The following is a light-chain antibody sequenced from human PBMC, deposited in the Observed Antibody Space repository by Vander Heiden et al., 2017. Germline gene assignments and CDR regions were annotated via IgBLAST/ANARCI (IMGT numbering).Light chain of an antibody. Sequence: DIVMTQSPDSLAVSLGERATINCKSSQSVLYSSNNKNYLAWYQQKPGQPPKLLIYWASTRESGDPDRFSGSGSGTDFTLTISSLQAEDVAVYYCQQYYSTLTFGPGTKVDIK. V-gene: IGKV4-1*01. CDR3: QQYYSTLT. CDR1: QSVLYSSNNKNY. J-gene: IGKJ3*01. CDR2: WAS.